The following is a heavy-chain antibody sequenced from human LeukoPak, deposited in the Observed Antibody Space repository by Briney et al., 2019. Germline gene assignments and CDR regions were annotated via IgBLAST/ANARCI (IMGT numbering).Heavy chain of an antibody. CDR3: ARQGVYATFGYYYYYMDV. J-gene: IGHJ6*03. V-gene: IGHV1-2*02. Sequence: GASVKVSCKASGYTFTGYYMHWVRQAPGQGLEWMGWINPNSGGTNYAQKFQGRVTMTRDTSISTAYMELSRLRSDDTAVYYCARQGVYATFGYYYYYMDVWDKGTTVTVSS. D-gene: IGHD2-8*01. CDR1: GYTFTGYY. CDR2: INPNSGGT.